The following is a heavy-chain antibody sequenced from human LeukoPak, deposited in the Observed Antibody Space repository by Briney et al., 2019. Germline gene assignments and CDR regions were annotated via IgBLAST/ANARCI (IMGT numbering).Heavy chain of an antibody. V-gene: IGHV3-7*01. J-gene: IGHJ4*02. Sequence: GGSLRLSCAASGFTFSSYWMSWVRQAPGKGPEWVANIKQDGSEKYYVDPVKGRFTISRDNAKNSLYLQMNSLRAEDTAVYYCARDLPDFWSGPFDYWGQGTLVTVSS. CDR3: ARDLPDFWSGPFDY. CDR1: GFTFSSYW. CDR2: IKQDGSEK. D-gene: IGHD3-3*01.